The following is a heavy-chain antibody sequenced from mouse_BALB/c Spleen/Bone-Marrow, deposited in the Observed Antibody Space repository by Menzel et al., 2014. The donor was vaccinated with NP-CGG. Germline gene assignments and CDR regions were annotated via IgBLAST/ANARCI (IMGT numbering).Heavy chain of an antibody. D-gene: IGHD1-2*01. CDR1: GFDFGGYW. CDR2: IDPGSSTI. CDR3: ARLGHYGYHDK. V-gene: IGHV4-2*02. J-gene: IGHJ2*01. Sequence: EVKLVESGGGLVQPGGSLNLACVASGFDFGGYWMSWARLAPGKGLEWIGEIDPGSSTINYSPSLKDKFIISRDNAKNTLCLQMSKVRSEDTALYYCARLGHYGYHDKWGQGTTLTVSS.